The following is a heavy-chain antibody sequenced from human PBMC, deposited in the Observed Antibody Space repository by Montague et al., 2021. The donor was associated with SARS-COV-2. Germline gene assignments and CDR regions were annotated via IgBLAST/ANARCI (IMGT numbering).Heavy chain of an antibody. D-gene: IGHD6-19*01. V-gene: IGHV6-1*01. J-gene: IGHJ4*02. Sequence: CAISGDSVSGLSLASDWLTPSLSSDLHWVCRPHYGTKWYSDYAPAVRGRLTVNPDASKNEFSLELNYVTPEDTAVYYCVRYSGWFYFDFWGQGTLVTVSS. CDR1: GDSVSGLSLA. CDR2: PHYGTKWYS. CDR3: VRYSGWFYFDF.